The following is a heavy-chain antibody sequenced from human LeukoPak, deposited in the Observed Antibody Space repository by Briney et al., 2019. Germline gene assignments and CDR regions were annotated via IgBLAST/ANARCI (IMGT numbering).Heavy chain of an antibody. J-gene: IGHJ4*02. Sequence: PVRSLRLSCAASVFPFSSYGMHWVRQAPGRGLEWVAIIWYDGSNKYYADSVKGRFTISRDNSKNTLYLQMNSLRAEDTAVYYCAKDFSYYDSSGSGPDYRGQGTLVTVSS. CDR1: VFPFSSYG. CDR2: IWYDGSNK. D-gene: IGHD3-22*01. V-gene: IGHV3-33*06. CDR3: AKDFSYYDSSGSGPDY.